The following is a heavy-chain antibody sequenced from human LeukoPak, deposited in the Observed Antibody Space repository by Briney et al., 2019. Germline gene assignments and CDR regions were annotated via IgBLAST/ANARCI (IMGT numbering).Heavy chain of an antibody. CDR1: GYTFTGYF. J-gene: IGHJ4*02. V-gene: IGHV1-2*02. CDR2: INPNSGGT. CDR3: ARDRILGARWDY. D-gene: IGHD1-26*01. Sequence: ASVKVSCKASGYTFTGYFMHWVRQAPGQGLEWMGWINPNSGGTNYAQKFQGRVTMTRDTSISTAYMGLSRLRSDDTAVYFCARDRILGARWDYWGQGTLVTVSS.